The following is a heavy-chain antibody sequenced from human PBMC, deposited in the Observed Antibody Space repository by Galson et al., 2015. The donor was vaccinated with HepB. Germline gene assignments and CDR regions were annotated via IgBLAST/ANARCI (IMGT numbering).Heavy chain of an antibody. CDR1: GFTFSSYA. CDR2: ISSNGGST. Sequence: SLRLSCAASGFTFSSYAMHWVRQAPGQGLEYVSAISSNGGSTYYADSVKGRFTISRDNSKNTLYLQMSSLRAEDTAVYYCVKDRGYSGYDEDGYDYFDYWGQGTLVTVSS. D-gene: IGHD5-12*01. CDR3: VKDRGYSGYDEDGYDYFDY. V-gene: IGHV3-64D*06. J-gene: IGHJ4*02.